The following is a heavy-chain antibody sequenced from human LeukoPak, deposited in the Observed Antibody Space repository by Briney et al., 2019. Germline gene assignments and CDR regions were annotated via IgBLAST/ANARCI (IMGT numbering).Heavy chain of an antibody. V-gene: IGHV3-23*01. Sequence: PGGSLRLSCAASGFTFSSHAMSWVRQAPGKGLEWVSAISGSGNYIYYADSVKGRFTISRDNSKNTLYLQINSLRAEDTAVYYCAKPGNDILTGYDYWGQGTLVTVSS. CDR3: AKPGNDILTGYDY. J-gene: IGHJ4*02. CDR2: ISGSGNYI. D-gene: IGHD3-9*01. CDR1: GFTFSSHA.